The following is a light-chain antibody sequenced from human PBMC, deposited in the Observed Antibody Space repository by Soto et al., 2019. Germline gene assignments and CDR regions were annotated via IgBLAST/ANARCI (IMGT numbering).Light chain of an antibody. Sequence: DIPMTQSPSSLSAPVGDRVTITCRASQSIGGLLSWYQQQPGKTPKLLIYDASTLQSGVPSRFSGIRSGTEFTLTIGSLQPEDFATYFCQQTDRPPFTFGPGTKVDVK. CDR1: QSIGGL. CDR3: QQTDRPPFT. CDR2: DAS. V-gene: IGKV1-39*01. J-gene: IGKJ3*01.